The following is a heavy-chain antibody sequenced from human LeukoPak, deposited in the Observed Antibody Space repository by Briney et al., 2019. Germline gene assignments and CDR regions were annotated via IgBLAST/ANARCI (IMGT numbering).Heavy chain of an antibody. Sequence: GGSLRLSCAASGFTFSSYAMSWVRQAPGKGLEWVSGLSGSGGSTYYADSVKGRFTISRDNSKNTLYLQMNSLRAEDTAVYYCASRDRGYYYGMDVWGQGTTVTVSS. J-gene: IGHJ6*02. CDR2: LSGSGGST. V-gene: IGHV3-23*01. D-gene: IGHD3-10*01. CDR1: GFTFSSYA. CDR3: ASRDRGYYYGMDV.